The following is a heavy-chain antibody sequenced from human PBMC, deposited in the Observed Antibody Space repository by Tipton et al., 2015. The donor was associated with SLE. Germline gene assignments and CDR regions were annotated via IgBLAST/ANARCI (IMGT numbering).Heavy chain of an antibody. J-gene: IGHJ6*03. Sequence: TLSLTCTVSGGSISSGGHYWSWIRQHPGKGLEWVGYISHSGTTYYRPSLESRVTISVDTSKNQFSLQMSSMTAADTAVYYCARGPAGTYMAYYYMDVWGKGTTVTVPS. V-gene: IGHV4-31*03. CDR1: GGSISSGGHY. CDR3: ARGPAGTYMAYYYMDV. CDR2: ISHSGTT. D-gene: IGHD6-13*01.